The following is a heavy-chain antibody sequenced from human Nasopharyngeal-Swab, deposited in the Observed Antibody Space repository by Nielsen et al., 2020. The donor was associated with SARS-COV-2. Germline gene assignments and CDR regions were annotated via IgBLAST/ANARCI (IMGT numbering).Heavy chain of an antibody. CDR1: GFTFSNYA. V-gene: IGHV3-23*01. CDR3: AKVPVPSAAWVVPAATDDY. J-gene: IGHJ4*02. Sequence: GGSLRLSCAASGFTFSNYAMSWVRQAPGRGLEWVPVISGSGGATHSADSAKGRFAISRDNSKNTLYLQMNSLRAEDTAVYYCAKVPVPSAAWVVPAATDDYWGQGTLVTVSS. D-gene: IGHD2-2*01. CDR2: ISGSGGAT.